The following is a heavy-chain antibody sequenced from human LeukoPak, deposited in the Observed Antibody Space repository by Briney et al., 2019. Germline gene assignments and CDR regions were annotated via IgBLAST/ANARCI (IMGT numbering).Heavy chain of an antibody. CDR2: ISWNSGSI. Sequence: QTGGSLRLSCAASGFTFDDYAIHWVRQAPGKGLEWVSGISWNSGSIAYADSVKGRFTISRDNAKNSLYLQMNSLRAEDTALYYCAKDLVRGVLDAFDMWGQGTMVIVSS. CDR3: AKDLVRGVLDAFDM. V-gene: IGHV3-9*01. D-gene: IGHD3-10*01. CDR1: GFTFDDYA. J-gene: IGHJ3*02.